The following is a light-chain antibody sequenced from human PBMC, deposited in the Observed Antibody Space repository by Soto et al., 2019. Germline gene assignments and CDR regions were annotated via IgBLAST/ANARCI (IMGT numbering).Light chain of an antibody. CDR3: QQSYKTPYT. CDR2: AAS. V-gene: IGKV1-39*01. J-gene: IGKJ2*01. CDR1: QSISSY. Sequence: DIQMTQSPSSLSASVGDRVTITCRASQSISSYLNWYQQKPGKAPRLLIYAASNLQSGVPSRFSGSGSGTNLTLTISSLQPEDFATYFCQQSYKTPYTFGQGTKLEIK.